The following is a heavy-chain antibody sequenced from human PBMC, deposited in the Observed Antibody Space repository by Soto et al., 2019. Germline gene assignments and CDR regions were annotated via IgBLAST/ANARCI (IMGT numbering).Heavy chain of an antibody. V-gene: IGHV3-33*01. D-gene: IGHD2-15*01. CDR2: IWYDGSNK. Sequence: GGSLRLSCAASGFTFSSYGMHWVRQAPGKGLEWVAVIWYDGSNKYYADSVKGRFTISRDNSKNTLYLQMNSLRAEDTAVYYCARVFRGYCSGGSCYSLAYWGQGTLVTVSS. CDR1: GFTFSSYG. CDR3: ARVFRGYCSGGSCYSLAY. J-gene: IGHJ4*02.